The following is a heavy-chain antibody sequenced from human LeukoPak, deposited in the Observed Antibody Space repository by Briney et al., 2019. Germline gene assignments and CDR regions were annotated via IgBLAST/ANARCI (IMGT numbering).Heavy chain of an antibody. J-gene: IGHJ6*04. D-gene: IGHD3-10*02. CDR2: ISGSGGST. V-gene: IGHV3-23*01. CDR1: GFTFSSYG. Sequence: GGSLRLSCAASGFTFSSYGMSWVRQAPGKGLEWVSAISGSGGSTYYADSVKGRFTISRDNAKNSLHLQMNSLRAEDTAVYYCAELGITMIGGVWGKGTTVTISS. CDR3: AELGITMIGGV.